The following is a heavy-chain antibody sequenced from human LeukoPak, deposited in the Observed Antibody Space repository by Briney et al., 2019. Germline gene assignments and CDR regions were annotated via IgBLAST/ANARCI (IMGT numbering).Heavy chain of an antibody. V-gene: IGHV1-8*01. J-gene: IGHJ4*02. CDR3: ATGRGYSSSWYAGIVGATRRDYYLDY. CDR1: GYTFTSYD. Sequence: ASVTVSCTASGYTFTSYDINWVRQATGQGLEWMGWMNPNSGNTGYEQKFQGRVTMTRNTSISTAYMELSSLRSEDTAVYYCATGRGYSSSWYAGIVGATRRDYYLDYWGQGTLVTVSS. D-gene: IGHD6-13*01. CDR2: MNPNSGNT.